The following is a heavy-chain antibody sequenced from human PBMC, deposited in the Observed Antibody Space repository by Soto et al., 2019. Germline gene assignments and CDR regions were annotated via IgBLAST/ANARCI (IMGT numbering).Heavy chain of an antibody. CDR1: GGTFSSYT. Sequence: QVLLVQSGAEVKKPGSSVKVSCTASGGTFSSYTISLVRQAPGQGPEWMGRFIPMVAMSDYARRFQGRVTITADTSTSTVYMQLHSLRSEDTAVYYCATNYGSGSTHFDHWGQGTLVTVSS. D-gene: IGHD3-10*01. J-gene: IGHJ4*02. V-gene: IGHV1-69*02. CDR2: FIPMVAMS. CDR3: ATNYGSGSTHFDH.